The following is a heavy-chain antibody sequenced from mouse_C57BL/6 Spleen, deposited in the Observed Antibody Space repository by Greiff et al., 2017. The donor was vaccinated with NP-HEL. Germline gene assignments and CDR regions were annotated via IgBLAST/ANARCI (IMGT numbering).Heavy chain of an antibody. D-gene: IGHD1-1*01. J-gene: IGHJ2*01. CDR3: ARYYYGTCDY. Sequence: EVQVVESEGGLVQPGSSMKLSCTASGFTFSDYYMAWVRQVPEKGLEWVANINYDGGSTYYLDSLKSRFNISRDNAKNILYLQMSRLTSEDTATYYCARYYYGTCDYWGQGTTLTVSS. CDR2: INYDGGST. V-gene: IGHV5-16*01. CDR1: GFTFSDYY.